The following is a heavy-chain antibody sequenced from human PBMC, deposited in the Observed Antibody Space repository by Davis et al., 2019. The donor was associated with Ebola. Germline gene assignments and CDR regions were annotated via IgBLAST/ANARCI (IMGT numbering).Heavy chain of an antibody. CDR3: ARGLLGYYYMDV. D-gene: IGHD2-8*02. V-gene: IGHV4-34*01. Sequence: PGGSLRLSCAVYGGSFSGYYWSWIRQPPGKGLEWIGEINHSGSTNYNPSLKSRVTISVDTSKNQFSLKLSSVTAADTAVYYCARGLLGYYYMDVWGKGTTATVSS. CDR2: INHSGST. J-gene: IGHJ6*03. CDR1: GGSFSGYY.